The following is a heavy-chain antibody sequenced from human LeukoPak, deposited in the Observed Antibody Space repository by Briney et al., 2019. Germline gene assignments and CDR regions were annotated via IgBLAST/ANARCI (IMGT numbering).Heavy chain of an antibody. CDR3: ARGRGGFYYFDY. CDR1: GASIINYY. J-gene: IGHJ4*02. D-gene: IGHD3-16*01. V-gene: IGHV4-59*01. CDR2: IYYSGST. Sequence: SETLSLTCTVSGASIINYYWNWFRQPPGKRLEWLGPIYYSGSTNYNPSLKSRVTISVDTSKNQFSLNLTSVSAADTAIYSCARGRGGFYYFDYWGQGTLVTVSS.